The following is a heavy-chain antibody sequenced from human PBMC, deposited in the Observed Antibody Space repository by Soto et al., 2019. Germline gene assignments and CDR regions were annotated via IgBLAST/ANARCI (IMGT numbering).Heavy chain of an antibody. D-gene: IGHD5-12*01. Sequence: PGGSLRLSCAASGFTFSSYAMHWVRQAPGKGLEWVAVISYDGSNKYYAGSVKGRFTISRDNSKNTLYLQMNSLRAEDTAVYYCARDRRWLQFTAFDYWGQGTLVTVSS. CDR3: ARDRRWLQFTAFDY. J-gene: IGHJ4*02. CDR1: GFTFSSYA. CDR2: ISYDGSNK. V-gene: IGHV3-30-3*01.